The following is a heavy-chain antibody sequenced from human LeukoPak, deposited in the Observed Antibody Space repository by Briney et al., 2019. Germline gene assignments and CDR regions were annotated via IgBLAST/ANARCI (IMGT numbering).Heavy chain of an antibody. V-gene: IGHV1-2*02. J-gene: IGHJ3*02. CDR2: INPNSGGT. Sequence: GASVKVSCKASGYTFTGYYMHWVRQAPGQGLEWMGWINPNSGGTNYAQKFQGRVTMTRDTSISTAYMELSRLRSDDTAVYYCARTGGMGELSISDAFDIWGQGTMVTVSS. CDR1: GYTFTGYY. D-gene: IGHD3-16*02. CDR3: ARTGGMGELSISDAFDI.